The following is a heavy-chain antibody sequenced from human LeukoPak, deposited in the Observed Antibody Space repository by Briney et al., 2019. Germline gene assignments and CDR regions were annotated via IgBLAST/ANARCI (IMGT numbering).Heavy chain of an antibody. Sequence: GTSVKVSCKASGFTFTSSAVQWVRQAHGQRLEWIGWIVVGSGNTNYAQKFQERVTITRDMSTSTAYMELSSLRSEDTAVYYCAAVAYGSGSYYGSFDYWGQGTLVTVSS. CDR3: AAVAYGSGSYYGSFDY. CDR1: GFTFTSSA. J-gene: IGHJ4*02. D-gene: IGHD3-10*01. CDR2: IVVGSGNT. V-gene: IGHV1-58*01.